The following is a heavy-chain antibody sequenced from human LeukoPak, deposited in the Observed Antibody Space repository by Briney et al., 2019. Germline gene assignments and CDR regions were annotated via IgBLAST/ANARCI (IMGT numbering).Heavy chain of an antibody. CDR3: ARDDVAWNDVHWFDP. D-gene: IGHD1-1*01. CDR2: ISSTTTYI. J-gene: IGHJ5*02. Sequence: GGPLRLSCAASGFTFSYYTMNWVRQAPGKGLEWVSSISSTTTYIYYADSVKGRFTISRDNAKNSLYLQMSSLRAEYTAVYYCARDDVAWNDVHWFDPWGQGTLVTVSS. CDR1: GFTFSYYT. V-gene: IGHV3-21*01.